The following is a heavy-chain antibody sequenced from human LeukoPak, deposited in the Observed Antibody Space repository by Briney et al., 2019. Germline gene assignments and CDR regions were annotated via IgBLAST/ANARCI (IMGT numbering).Heavy chain of an antibody. CDR1: GYTFTSYG. J-gene: IGHJ4*02. CDR3: ARDGDIVVVVAASRLDY. D-gene: IGHD2-15*01. Sequence: GESLKISCKGSGYTFTSYGISWVRQAPGQGLEWMGWISAYNGNTNYAQKLQGRVTMTTDTSTSTAYMELRSLRSDDTAVYYCARDGDIVVVVAASRLDYWGQGTLVTVSS. CDR2: ISAYNGNT. V-gene: IGHV1-18*01.